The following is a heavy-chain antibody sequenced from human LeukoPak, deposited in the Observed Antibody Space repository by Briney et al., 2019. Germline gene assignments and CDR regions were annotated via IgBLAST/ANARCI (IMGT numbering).Heavy chain of an antibody. CDR1: GFYFNPYW. Sequence: GESLRLSCVASGFYFNPYWMAWVRQAPGKGLEWVATISHDGYSTFYVDSVRGRFSISRDNAQNSLFLQMSSLRVDDTAVYYCAREYYPSFDYWGKGALVTVSS. V-gene: IGHV3-7*01. CDR3: AREYYPSFDY. CDR2: ISHDGYST. J-gene: IGHJ4*02. D-gene: IGHD3-10*01.